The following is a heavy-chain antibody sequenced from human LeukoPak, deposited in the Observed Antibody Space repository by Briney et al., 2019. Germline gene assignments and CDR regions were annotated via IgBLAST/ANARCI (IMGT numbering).Heavy chain of an antibody. CDR3: ARRGSLSQNFDY. Sequence: PSQTLSLTCTVSGGSISSGSYYWSWIRQPAGKGLEWIGRIYTSGSTNYNPSLKSRVTISVDTSKNQFSLKLSSVTAADTAVYYCARRGSLSQNFDYWGQGTLVTVSS. CDR2: IYTSGST. V-gene: IGHV4-61*02. J-gene: IGHJ4*02. D-gene: IGHD1-26*01. CDR1: GGSISSGSYY.